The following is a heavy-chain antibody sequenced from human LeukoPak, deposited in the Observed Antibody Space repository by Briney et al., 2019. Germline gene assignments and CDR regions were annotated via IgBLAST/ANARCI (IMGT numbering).Heavy chain of an antibody. D-gene: IGHD3-22*01. CDR2: ISGSGGST. CDR1: GFTFSSYA. Sequence: GGPLRLSCAASGFTFSSYAMSWVRQAPGKGLEWVSAISGSGGSTYYADSVKGRFTISRDNSKNTLYLQMNSLRAEDTAVYYCAKDVANYYDSSGYNWFGPWGQGTLVTVSS. CDR3: AKDVANYYDSSGYNWFGP. J-gene: IGHJ5*02. V-gene: IGHV3-23*01.